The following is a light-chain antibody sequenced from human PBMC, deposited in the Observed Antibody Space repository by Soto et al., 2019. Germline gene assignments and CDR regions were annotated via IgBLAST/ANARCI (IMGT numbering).Light chain of an antibody. J-gene: IGLJ1*01. Sequence: QSVLTQPASVSGSPGQSITISCTGTSSDVGGYNYVSWYQQHPGKAPKLVIYDVSNRPSGVSNRFSGSKSGNTASLTISRLQAEDEADYYCSSYTSSSTLEGFGTGTNVTVL. CDR2: DVS. V-gene: IGLV2-14*01. CDR3: SSYTSSSTLEG. CDR1: SSDVGGYNY.